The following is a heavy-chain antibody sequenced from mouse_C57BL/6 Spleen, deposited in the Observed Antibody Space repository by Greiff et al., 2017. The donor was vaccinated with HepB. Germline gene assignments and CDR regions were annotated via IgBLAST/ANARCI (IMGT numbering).Heavy chain of an antibody. Sequence: EVKLMESGGGLVKPGGSLKLSCAASGFTFSDYGMHWVRQAPEKGLEWVAYISSGSSTIYYADTVKGRFTISRDNAKNTLFLQMTSLRSEDTAMYYCARPTTVVAGAMDYWGQGTSVTVSS. D-gene: IGHD1-1*01. J-gene: IGHJ4*01. CDR3: ARPTTVVAGAMDY. CDR1: GFTFSDYG. V-gene: IGHV5-17*01. CDR2: ISSGSSTI.